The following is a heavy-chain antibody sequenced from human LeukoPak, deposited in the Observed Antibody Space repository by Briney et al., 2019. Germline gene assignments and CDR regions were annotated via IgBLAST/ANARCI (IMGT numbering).Heavy chain of an antibody. Sequence: GGSLRLSCAASGFAFSSYSMNWVRQAPGKGLEWVSYISSSSSAIYYADSVKGRFTISRDNAKNSLYLQMNSLRDEDTAVYYCALLGTTVEQFDYWGQGTLVTVSS. CDR3: ALLGTTVEQFDY. CDR1: GFAFSSYS. CDR2: ISSSSSAI. D-gene: IGHD4-23*01. V-gene: IGHV3-48*02. J-gene: IGHJ4*02.